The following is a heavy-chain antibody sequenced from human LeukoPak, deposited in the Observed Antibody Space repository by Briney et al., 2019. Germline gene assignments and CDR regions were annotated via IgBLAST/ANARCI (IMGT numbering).Heavy chain of an antibody. V-gene: IGHV5-10-1*01. J-gene: IGHJ4*02. D-gene: IGHD6-19*01. Sequence: AGESLKISCKGSGYSFTSYWIAWVRQMPGKGLEWMGRIDLSDSYTNYSPSFQGHVTISADKSISTAYLQWSSLQASDTAMYYCARHEQWLAYYFDYWGQGTLVTVSS. CDR2: IDLSDSYT. CDR3: ARHEQWLAYYFDY. CDR1: GYSFTSYW.